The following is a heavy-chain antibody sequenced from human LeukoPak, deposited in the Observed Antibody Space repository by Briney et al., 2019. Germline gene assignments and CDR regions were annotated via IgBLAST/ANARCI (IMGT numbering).Heavy chain of an antibody. CDR1: GFTFSSYA. CDR3: AKDGPDYDSSGSYGYFDY. D-gene: IGHD3-22*01. CDR2: ISGSGGST. Sequence: GGSLRLSCAASGFTFSSYAMSWVRQAPGKGLEWVSAISGSGGSTYYADSVKGRFTISRDNSKNTLYLQMNSLRAEDTAVYYCAKDGPDYDSSGSYGYFDYWGQGTLVTVSS. J-gene: IGHJ4*02. V-gene: IGHV3-23*01.